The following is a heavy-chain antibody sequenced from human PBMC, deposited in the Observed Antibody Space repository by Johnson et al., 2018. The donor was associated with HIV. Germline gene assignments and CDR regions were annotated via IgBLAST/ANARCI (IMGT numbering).Heavy chain of an antibody. CDR2: ISYDGSNK. CDR1: GFTFSSYA. CDR3: ARPRIEVLPAGAFDI. J-gene: IGHJ3*02. Sequence: QVQLVESGGGVVQPGRSLRLSCAASGFTFSSYAMHWVRQAPGKGLEWVAVISYDGSNKYYGDSVTGRFTISRDNSKNTVFLQMNSLRGDDTAVYSCARPRIEVLPAGAFDIWGPGTMVTVSS. V-gene: IGHV3-30-3*01. D-gene: IGHD2-2*01.